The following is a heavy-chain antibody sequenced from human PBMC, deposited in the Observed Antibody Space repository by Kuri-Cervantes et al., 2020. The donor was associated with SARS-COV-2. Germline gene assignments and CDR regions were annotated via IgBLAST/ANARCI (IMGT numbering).Heavy chain of an antibody. D-gene: IGHD1-26*01. V-gene: IGHV3-23*01. CDR3: AKDLSGSFAFDY. J-gene: IGHJ4*02. Sequence: GGSLRLSCAASGFTFSSYWMSWVRQAPGKGLEWVSAISGSGGSTYYADSVKGRFTISRDNSKNTLYLQMNSLRAEDTAVYYCAKDLSGSFAFDYWGQGTLVTVSS. CDR2: ISGSGGST. CDR1: GFTFSSYW.